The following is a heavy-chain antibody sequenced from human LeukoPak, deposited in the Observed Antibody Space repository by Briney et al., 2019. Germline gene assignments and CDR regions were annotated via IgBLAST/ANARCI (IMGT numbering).Heavy chain of an antibody. D-gene: IGHD3-3*01. V-gene: IGHV4-61*02. CDR2: IYTSGST. CDR3: ARVGDFWRGYYFDY. Sequence: SQTLSLTCTVSGGSFSSGSYYWSWLGQPAGTGLESIGRIYTSGSTNYNPSLKSRVTISVDTSKNQFSLKLSSVTAADTAVYYCARVGDFWRGYYFDYWGQGTLVTVSS. J-gene: IGHJ4*02. CDR1: GGSFSSGSYY.